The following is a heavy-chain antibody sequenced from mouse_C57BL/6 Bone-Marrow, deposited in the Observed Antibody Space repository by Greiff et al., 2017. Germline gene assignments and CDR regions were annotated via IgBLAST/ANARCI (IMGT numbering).Heavy chain of an antibody. CDR1: GYTFTSYW. V-gene: IGHV1-69*01. CDR3: ARGGALYYFDY. J-gene: IGHJ2*01. Sequence: QVHVKQPGAELVMPGASVKLSCKASGYTFTSYWMHWVKQRPGPGLEWIGEIDPSDSYTNYNQKFKGKSTLTVDKSSSTAYMQLSSLTSEDSAVYYCARGGALYYFDYWGQGTTLTVSS. CDR2: IDPSDSYT.